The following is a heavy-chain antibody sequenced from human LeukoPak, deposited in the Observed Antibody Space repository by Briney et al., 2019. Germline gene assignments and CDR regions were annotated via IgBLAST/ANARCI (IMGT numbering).Heavy chain of an antibody. D-gene: IGHD1-26*01. J-gene: IGHJ4*02. CDR1: GFTFSTYW. CDR2: IKEDASAK. CDR3: ARDVGGSLDY. V-gene: IGHV3-7*01. Sequence: GGSLRLSCAASGFTFSTYWMAWVRQAPGKGLEWVANIKEDASAKRQADSVKGRFTISRDNAQNSVYLQMSSLRGEDTAVYYCARDVGGSLDYWGQGILVTVSS.